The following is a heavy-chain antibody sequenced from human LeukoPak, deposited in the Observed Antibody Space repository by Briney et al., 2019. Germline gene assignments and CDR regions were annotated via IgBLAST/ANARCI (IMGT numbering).Heavy chain of an antibody. Sequence: GGSLRLSCAASGFTFSSYSMSWVRQAPGKGLEWVPSISSSSSYIYYADSVKGRFTISRDNAKNSLYLQMNSLRAEDTAVYYCARSIAAADFAPIDYWGQGTLVTVSS. D-gene: IGHD6-13*01. V-gene: IGHV3-21*01. CDR2: ISSSSSYI. J-gene: IGHJ4*02. CDR3: ARSIAAADFAPIDY. CDR1: GFTFSSYS.